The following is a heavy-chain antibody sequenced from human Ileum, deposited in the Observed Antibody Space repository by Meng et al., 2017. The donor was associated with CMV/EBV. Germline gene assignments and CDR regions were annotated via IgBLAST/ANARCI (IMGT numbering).Heavy chain of an antibody. Sequence: SETLSLTCSVSNGSVSSADSYWSWIRQPPGKGLEWIGEINHSGSTNYNPSLKSRVTISVDTSKNQFSLKLSSVTAADTAVYYCARGKPRYCSSTSCYRPNYFDYWGQGTLVTVSS. CDR3: ARGKPRYCSSTSCYRPNYFDY. J-gene: IGHJ4*02. CDR1: NGSVSSADSY. CDR2: INHSGST. V-gene: IGHV4-34*01. D-gene: IGHD2-2*01.